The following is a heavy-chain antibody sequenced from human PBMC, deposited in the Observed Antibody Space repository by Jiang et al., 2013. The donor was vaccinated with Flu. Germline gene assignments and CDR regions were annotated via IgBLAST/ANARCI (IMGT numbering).Heavy chain of an antibody. CDR2: MNPNSGNT. D-gene: IGHD5-12*01. CDR1: FTSYD. CDR3: ARVYSGYVQFDY. V-gene: IGHV1-8*02. Sequence: FTSYDINWVRQATGQGLEWMGWMNPNSGNTGYAQKFQGRVTMTRNTSVSTAYMELSSLRSEDTAVYYCARVYSGYVQFDYWGQGTLVTVSS. J-gene: IGHJ4*02.